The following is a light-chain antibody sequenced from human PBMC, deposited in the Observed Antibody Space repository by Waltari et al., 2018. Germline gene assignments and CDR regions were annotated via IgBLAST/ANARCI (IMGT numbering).Light chain of an antibody. CDR3: AAWDDNLNGRL. CDR2: NYI. Sequence: QSVLTQPPSASGTPGQRVTISCSGSSSNIGRNTVNWYQQVPGTAPKLLIYNYIHRPSGVPDRFSGSNSGTSASLAISGLQSEDEADYYCAAWDDNLNGRLFGGGTRLTVL. CDR1: SSNIGRNT. J-gene: IGLJ3*02. V-gene: IGLV1-44*01.